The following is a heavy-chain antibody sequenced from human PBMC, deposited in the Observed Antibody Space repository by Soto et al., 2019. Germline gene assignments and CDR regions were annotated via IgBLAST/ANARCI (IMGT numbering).Heavy chain of an antibody. Sequence: QVQLVQSGAEVKKPGASVTVSCKASGYTFTSYDINWVRQATGQGLEWMGWMNPNSGNTGYAQKFQGRVTMTRNTSISTADRELSSLRSEDTAVYYCARESGASSPFDYWGQATLVTVSS. CDR1: GYTFTSYD. J-gene: IGHJ4*02. CDR2: MNPNSGNT. D-gene: IGHD6-19*01. CDR3: ARESGASSPFDY. V-gene: IGHV1-8*01.